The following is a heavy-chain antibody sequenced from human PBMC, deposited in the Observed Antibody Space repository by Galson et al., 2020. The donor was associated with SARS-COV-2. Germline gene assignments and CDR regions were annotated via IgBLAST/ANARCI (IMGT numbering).Heavy chain of an antibody. J-gene: IGHJ4*02. CDR2: ISTYNGDT. Sequence: ASVKVSCKASGYAISTYGISWVRRAPGQGLEWMGWISTYNGDTNYAQKFQGRVTMTTDTSTKSVYMELRNLRSDDTAIYYCARDGQIGYDYRAVGYWGQGTLVTVAS. V-gene: IGHV1-18*01. D-gene: IGHD5-12*01. CDR1: GYAISTYG. CDR3: ARDGQIGYDYRAVGY.